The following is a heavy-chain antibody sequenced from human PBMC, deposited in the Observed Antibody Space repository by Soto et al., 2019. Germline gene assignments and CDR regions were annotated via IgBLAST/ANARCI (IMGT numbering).Heavy chain of an antibody. CDR2: IYYSGST. V-gene: IGHV4-39*07. Sequence: SETLSLTCTVSGGSISSSSYYWGWIRQPPGKGLEWIGSIYYSGSTYYNPSLKSRVTISVDTSKNQFSLKLSSVTAADTAVYYCASQEQLVLGNGYFDYWGQGTLVTVSS. J-gene: IGHJ4*02. D-gene: IGHD6-6*01. CDR1: GGSISSSSYY. CDR3: ASQEQLVLGNGYFDY.